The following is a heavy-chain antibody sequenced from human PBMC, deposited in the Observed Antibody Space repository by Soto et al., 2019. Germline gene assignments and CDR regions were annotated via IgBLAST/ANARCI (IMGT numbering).Heavy chain of an antibody. J-gene: IGHJ4*02. V-gene: IGHV3-21*01. CDR3: ARYPPALLDY. Sequence: VAGVNIGSHGRRCVRQAPGEGLEWVSSSSSRSSYIYYADSVQGRFTISRDNVKNSLYLQMNSLRAEDTAGNYCARYPPALLDYSEQGFLVTLS. CDR1: GVNIGSHG. CDR2: SSSRSSYI. D-gene: IGHD2-2*01.